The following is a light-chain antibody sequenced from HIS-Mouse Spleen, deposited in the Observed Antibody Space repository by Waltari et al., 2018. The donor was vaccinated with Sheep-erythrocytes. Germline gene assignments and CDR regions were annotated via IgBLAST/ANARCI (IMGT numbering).Light chain of an antibody. Sequence: MTQSPSTLSASVGDRATLSCRASQSVSSNLAWYQQKPGQAPRLLIYGASTRATGIPARFSGSGSGTEVTLTISSMQSEDFAVYYCQQYNNWPPGTFGQGTKLEIK. J-gene: IGKJ2*02. CDR3: QQYNNWPPGT. V-gene: IGKV3-15*01. CDR1: QSVSSN. CDR2: GAS.